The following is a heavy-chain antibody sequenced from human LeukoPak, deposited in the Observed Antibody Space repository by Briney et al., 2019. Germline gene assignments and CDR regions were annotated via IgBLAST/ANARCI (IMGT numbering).Heavy chain of an antibody. CDR2: LHADGVEQ. CDR1: GFSLSRYW. V-gene: IGHV3-7*01. D-gene: IGHD5-18*01. J-gene: IGHJ4*02. Sequence: GGSLRLSCAASGFSLSRYWMTWVRQAPGKGLEWVARLHADGVEQNYVDSVTGRFTMSRDNAKNSLDLQMNSLRVEDTAVYYCARGGYSFDYLGQGTLVAVSS. CDR3: ARGGYSFDY.